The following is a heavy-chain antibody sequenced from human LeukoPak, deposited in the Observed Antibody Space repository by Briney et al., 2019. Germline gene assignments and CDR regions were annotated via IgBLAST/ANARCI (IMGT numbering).Heavy chain of an antibody. CDR3: ASEGTPDAFDI. D-gene: IGHD3-10*01. J-gene: IGHJ3*02. Sequence: PSETLSLTCTVSGGSVSSYYWSWIRQPPGKGLEWIGYIYYSGSTNYNPSLKSRVTISVDTSKNQFSLKLSSVTAADTAVYYCASEGTPDAFDIWGQGTMVTVSS. V-gene: IGHV4-59*02. CDR1: GGSVSSYY. CDR2: IYYSGST.